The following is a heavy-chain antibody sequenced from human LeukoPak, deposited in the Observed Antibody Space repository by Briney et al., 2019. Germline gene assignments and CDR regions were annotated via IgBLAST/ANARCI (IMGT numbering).Heavy chain of an antibody. CDR2: ISYDGSNK. CDR3: ARNGIYQLHWVWFDP. D-gene: IGHD2-2*01. J-gene: IGHJ5*02. V-gene: IGHV3-30-3*01. Sequence: GRSLRLSCAASGFTFSSYAMHWVRQAPGKGLEWVAVISYDGSNKYYADSVEGRFTISRDNSKNTLYLQMNSLRAEDTAVYYCARNGIYQLHWVWFDPWGQGTLVTVSS. CDR1: GFTFSSYA.